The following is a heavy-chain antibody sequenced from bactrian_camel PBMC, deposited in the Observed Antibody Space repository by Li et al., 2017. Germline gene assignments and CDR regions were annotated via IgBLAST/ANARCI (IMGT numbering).Heavy chain of an antibody. CDR3: AARLCRRANFDY. CDR1: GLTYSNYC. CDR2: IDNDGIT. D-gene: IGHD3*01. V-gene: IGHV3S55*01. J-gene: IGHJ4*01. Sequence: HVQLVESGGGSVQAGGSLRLSCVVSGLTYSNYCMGWFRQRPGKEREGVAAIDNDGITTYSDSVEGRFTVSKDKAKNTLYLQMNSLKPENTAMYYCAARLCRRANFDYWGQGTQVTVS.